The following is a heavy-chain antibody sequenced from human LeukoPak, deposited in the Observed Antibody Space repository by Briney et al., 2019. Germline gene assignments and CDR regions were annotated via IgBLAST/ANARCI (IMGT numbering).Heavy chain of an antibody. J-gene: IGHJ5*02. CDR3: VRDIQWRFDP. CDR2: ISTNKGNT. Sequence: ASVKVSCKASGYIFTSYGIIWVRQAPGQGLEWMGWISTNKGNTNYAQRLQGRVTMTADTSTTTAYMELRSLRSDGTAIYYCVRDIQWRFDPWGQGTLVTVSS. CDR1: GYIFTSYG. D-gene: IGHD2-8*01. V-gene: IGHV1-18*01.